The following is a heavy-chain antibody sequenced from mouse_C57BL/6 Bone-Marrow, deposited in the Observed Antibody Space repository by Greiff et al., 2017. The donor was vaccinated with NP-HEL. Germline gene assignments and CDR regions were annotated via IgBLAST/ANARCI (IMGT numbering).Heavy chain of an antibody. J-gene: IGHJ3*01. CDR1: GYTFTSYG. CDR2: IYPRSGNT. CDR3: ARCLYDYDPY. V-gene: IGHV1-81*01. Sequence: VQLQQSGAELARPGASVKLSCKASGYTFTSYGISWVKQRTGQGLEWIGEIYPRSGNTYYNEKFKGKATLTADKSSSTAYMELRSLTSEDSAVYFCARCLYDYDPYWGQGTLVTVSA. D-gene: IGHD2-4*01.